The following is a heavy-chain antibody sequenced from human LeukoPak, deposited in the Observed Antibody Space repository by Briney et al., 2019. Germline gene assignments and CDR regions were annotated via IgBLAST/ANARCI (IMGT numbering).Heavy chain of an antibody. CDR3: ARVGGSWEDY. CDR1: GGSFSGYY. CDR2: IYTSGST. D-gene: IGHD1-26*01. V-gene: IGHV4-59*10. J-gene: IGHJ4*02. Sequence: PSETLSLTCAVYGGSFSGYYWSWIRQPPGKGLEWIGRIYTSGSTNYNPSLKSRVTMSVDTSKNQFSLKLSSVTAADTAVYYCARVGGSWEDYWGQGTLVTVSS.